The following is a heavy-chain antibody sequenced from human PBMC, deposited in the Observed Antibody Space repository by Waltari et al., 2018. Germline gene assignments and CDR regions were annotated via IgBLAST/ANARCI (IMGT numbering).Heavy chain of an antibody. CDR1: GFTFSSYE. CDR3: ARIIGYCSGGSCYRTRYFDY. CDR2: ISSSGSTI. V-gene: IGHV3-48*03. Sequence: EVQLVESGGGLVQPGGSLRLSCAASGFTFSSYEMNWVRQAPGKGLGWVSYISSSGSTIYYADSVKGRFTISRDNAKNSLYLQMNSLRAEDTAVYYCARIIGYCSGGSCYRTRYFDYWGQGTLVTVSS. J-gene: IGHJ4*02. D-gene: IGHD2-15*01.